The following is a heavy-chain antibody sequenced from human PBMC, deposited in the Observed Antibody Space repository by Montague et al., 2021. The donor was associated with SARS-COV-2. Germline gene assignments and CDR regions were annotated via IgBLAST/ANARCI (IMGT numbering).Heavy chain of an antibody. Sequence: SETLSLTCTVSGGSISSSSYYWGWIRPPPGKGLEWIGSMYYSGSTYYNPSLKSRVTISVDTSKNHFSLRLSSVTAADTAVYYCATGFRFLEWLLLSWFDPRGQGTPATV. D-gene: IGHD3-3*01. J-gene: IGHJ5*02. CDR1: GGSISSSSYY. CDR2: MYYSGST. V-gene: IGHV4-39*01. CDR3: ATGFRFLEWLLLSWFDP.